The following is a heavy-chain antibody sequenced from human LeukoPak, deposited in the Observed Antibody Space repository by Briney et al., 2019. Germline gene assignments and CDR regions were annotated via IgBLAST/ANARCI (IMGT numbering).Heavy chain of an antibody. V-gene: IGHV4-59*01. D-gene: IGHD3-16*01. CDR3: ARLPDYVWGKSPQDDY. CDR2: IYYSGST. Sequence: SETLSLTCTVSGGSISSYYWSWLRQPPGKGLEWIGYIYYSGSTDYNPSLKSRVTISVDTSKNQFSLKLSSVTAADTAVYYCARLPDYVWGKSPQDDYWGQGTLVTVSS. CDR1: GGSISSYY. J-gene: IGHJ4*02.